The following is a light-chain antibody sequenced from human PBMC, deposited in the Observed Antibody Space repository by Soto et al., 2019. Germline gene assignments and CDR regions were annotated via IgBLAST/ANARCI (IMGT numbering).Light chain of an antibody. CDR1: QSVSSN. J-gene: IGKJ1*01. Sequence: EIVMTQSPATLSVSPGERATLSCRASQSVSSNLAWYQQKPGQAPRLLIYGASTRATGIPVRFSASGSGTDFTLNISRLEAGDFAVYYCQQYGLLPPCTFGQGTKVDNK. V-gene: IGKV3-15*01. CDR2: GAS. CDR3: QQYGLLPPCT.